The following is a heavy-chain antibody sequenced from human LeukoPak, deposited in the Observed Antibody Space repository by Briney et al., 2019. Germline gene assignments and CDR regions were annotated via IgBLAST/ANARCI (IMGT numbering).Heavy chain of an antibody. J-gene: IGHJ4*02. CDR2: INPNTGVT. CDR1: GYTFIHYF. V-gene: IGHV1-2*06. CDR3: ARDYSSTSNWELDY. D-gene: IGHD7-27*01. Sequence: ASVKVSCKASGYTFIHYFIHWVRQAPGQGLEWMGRINPNTGVTEYTQKFQGSVTMTRDTSITTVYMELSSLTSDDSAVYYCARDYSSTSNWELDYWGQGTLVTVSS.